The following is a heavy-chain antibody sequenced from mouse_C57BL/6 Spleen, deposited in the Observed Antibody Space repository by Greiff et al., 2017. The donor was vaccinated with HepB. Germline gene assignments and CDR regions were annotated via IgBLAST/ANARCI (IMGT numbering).Heavy chain of an antibody. CDR3: ARSDYYGSSYYFAY. Sequence: QVQLQQSGAELVKPGASVKISCKASGYAFSSYWMNWVKQRPGKGLEWIGQIYPGDGDTNYNGKFKGKATLTADKSSSTAYMQLSSLTSEDSAVYFCARSDYYGSSYYFAYWGQGTLVTVSA. CDR1: GYAFSSYW. J-gene: IGHJ3*01. CDR2: IYPGDGDT. V-gene: IGHV1-80*01. D-gene: IGHD1-1*01.